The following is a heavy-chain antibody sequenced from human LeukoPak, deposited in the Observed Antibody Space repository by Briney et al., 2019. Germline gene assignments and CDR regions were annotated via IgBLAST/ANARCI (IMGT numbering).Heavy chain of an antibody. D-gene: IGHD2-2*01. J-gene: IGHJ5*02. CDR3: ARGGYCSSTSCYHNWFDP. Sequence: GGSLRLSCAASGFTFSSYSMNWVRQAPGKGLEWVSSISSSSSYIYYADSVKGRFTISRDNAKNSLYLQMNSLRAEDTAVYYCARGGYCSSTSCYHNWFDPWGQGTLVTVSS. CDR1: GFTFSSYS. CDR2: ISSSSSYI. V-gene: IGHV3-21*01.